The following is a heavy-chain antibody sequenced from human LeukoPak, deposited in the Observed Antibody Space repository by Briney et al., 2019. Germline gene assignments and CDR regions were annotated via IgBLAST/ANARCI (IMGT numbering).Heavy chain of an antibody. J-gene: IGHJ4*02. D-gene: IGHD3-16*02. CDR1: GFTFSNYW. CDR3: ARGLGGSYPFDC. Sequence: GGSPRLSCAASGFTFSNYWMDWVRQAPGKGLVWVSRINTDGSRTTYADSVKGRFTISRDNAKNTLYLQMNSLRADDTAVYFCARGLGGSYPFDCWGQGALVTVSS. V-gene: IGHV3-74*01. CDR2: INTDGSRT.